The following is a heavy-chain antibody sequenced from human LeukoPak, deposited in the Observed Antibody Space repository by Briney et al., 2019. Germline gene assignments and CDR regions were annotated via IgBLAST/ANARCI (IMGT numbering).Heavy chain of an antibody. Sequence: GGSLRLSCAASGFTFSNYWMNWVRQAPGKGLVWVSRINSDGSSTSYADSVKGRFTISRDNAKNTLYLQMNSLRAEDTAVYYCARRGAVTYAFDIWGQGTMVTVSS. V-gene: IGHV3-74*01. CDR3: ARRGAVTYAFDI. D-gene: IGHD4-17*01. CDR1: GFTFSNYW. CDR2: INSDGSST. J-gene: IGHJ3*02.